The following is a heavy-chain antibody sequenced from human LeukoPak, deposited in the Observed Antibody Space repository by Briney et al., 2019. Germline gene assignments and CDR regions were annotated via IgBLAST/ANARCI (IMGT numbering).Heavy chain of an antibody. J-gene: IGHJ5*02. Sequence: GGSLRLSCAASGFTFSSYAMSWVRQAPGKGLEWVANIKQDGSEKYYVDSVKGRFTISRDNAKNSLYLQMNSLRAEDTAVYYCARDVYYYGSGMEDWFDPWGQGTLVTVSS. CDR3: ARDVYYYGSGMEDWFDP. V-gene: IGHV3-7*01. CDR2: IKQDGSEK. D-gene: IGHD3-10*01. CDR1: GFTFSSYA.